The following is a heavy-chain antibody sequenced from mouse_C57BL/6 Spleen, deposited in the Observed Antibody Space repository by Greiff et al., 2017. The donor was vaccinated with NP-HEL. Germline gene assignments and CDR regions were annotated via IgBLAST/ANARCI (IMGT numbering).Heavy chain of an antibody. CDR2: INYDGSST. V-gene: IGHV5-16*01. CDR1: GFTFSDYY. CDR3: ARMTYYYGSSYWYFDV. D-gene: IGHD1-1*01. Sequence: EVNVVESEGGLVQPGSSMKLSCTASGFTFSDYYMAWVRQVPEKGLEWVANINYDGSSTYYLDSLKSRFIISRDNAKNILYLQMSSLKSEDTATYYCARMTYYYGSSYWYFDVWGTGTTVTVSS. J-gene: IGHJ1*03.